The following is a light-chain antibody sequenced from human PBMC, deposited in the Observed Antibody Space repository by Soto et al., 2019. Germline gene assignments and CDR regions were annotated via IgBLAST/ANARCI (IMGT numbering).Light chain of an antibody. Sequence: QAVVTQAPSASGTPGQRVTISFSGSSSNIGSDFVSWYQQLPGTAPKLLIYHNYQRPSGVPDRFSGSKAGTSASLAISDLRSEDESEYDCSTWEDSLSSYVFGAGIKVTVL. J-gene: IGLJ1*01. CDR3: STWEDSLSSYV. CDR2: HNY. V-gene: IGLV1-47*01. CDR1: SSNIGSDF.